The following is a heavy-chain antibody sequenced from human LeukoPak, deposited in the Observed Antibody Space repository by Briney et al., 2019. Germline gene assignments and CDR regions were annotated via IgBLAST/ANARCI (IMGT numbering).Heavy chain of an antibody. Sequence: ASVKVSCKASGYTFTTYDINWVRQATGQGLEWMGWMNPNSGNTGYAQKFQGRVTITRNTSKSTAYMELSSLKSDDTAVYYCATEGIVGATSLDYWGQGTLVTVSS. CDR2: MNPNSGNT. D-gene: IGHD1-26*01. J-gene: IGHJ4*02. CDR3: ATEGIVGATSLDY. V-gene: IGHV1-8*03. CDR1: GYTFTTYD.